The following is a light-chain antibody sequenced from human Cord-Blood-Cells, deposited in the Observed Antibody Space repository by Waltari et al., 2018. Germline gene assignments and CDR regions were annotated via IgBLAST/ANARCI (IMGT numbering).Light chain of an antibody. CDR3: QSYDSSLSGWV. CDR2: GNS. J-gene: IGLJ3*02. Sequence: QSVLTQPPSVSGXXXXXXXISXXGSSPNIXXGYDVNWYQQLPGTAPKLLIYGNSNRPSGVPDRFSGSNSGTSASLAITGLQAEDEADYYCQSYDSSLSGWVFGGGTKLTVL. V-gene: IGLV1-40*01. CDR1: SPNIXXGYD.